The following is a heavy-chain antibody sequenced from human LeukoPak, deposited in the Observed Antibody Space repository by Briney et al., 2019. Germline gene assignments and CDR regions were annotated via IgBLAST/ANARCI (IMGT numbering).Heavy chain of an antibody. CDR1: GGSISSYY. Sequence: SETLSLTCTVSGGSISSYYWSWIRQPPGKGLEWIGYIYYSGSTNYNPSLKSRVTISVGTSKNQLPLKLSSVTAADTAVYYCARRGHNWNYDPFDYWGQGTLVTVSS. CDR2: IYYSGST. D-gene: IGHD1-7*01. V-gene: IGHV4-59*08. J-gene: IGHJ4*02. CDR3: ARRGHNWNYDPFDY.